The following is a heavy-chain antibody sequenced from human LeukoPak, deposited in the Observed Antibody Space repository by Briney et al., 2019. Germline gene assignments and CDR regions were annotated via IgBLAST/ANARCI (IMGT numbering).Heavy chain of an antibody. Sequence: GGSLRLSCAASGFTFSDYYMSWIRQAPGKGLEWVSYISSSGSTIYYADSVKGRFTISRDSAKNSLYLQMNSLRAEDTAVYYCAVAGARYSDTGGLYAFDFWGRGTMVTVSS. CDR3: AVAGARYSDTGGLYAFDF. V-gene: IGHV3-11*01. J-gene: IGHJ3*01. D-gene: IGHD2-8*02. CDR2: ISSSGSTI. CDR1: GFTFSDYY.